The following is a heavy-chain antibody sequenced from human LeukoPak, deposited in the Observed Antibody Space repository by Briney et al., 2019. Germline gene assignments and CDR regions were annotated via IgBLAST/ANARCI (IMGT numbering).Heavy chain of an antibody. D-gene: IGHD3-9*01. CDR3: ARGVSLGNRILTGRSFDY. CDR2: INHSGST. J-gene: IGHJ4*02. CDR1: GGSFSGYY. Sequence: SSGTLPLTCAVYGGSFSGYYWSWIRQPPGKGLEWIGEINHSGSTNYNPSLKSRVTISVDTSKNQFSLKLSSVTAADTAVYYCARGVSLGNRILTGRSFDYWGQGTLVTVSS. V-gene: IGHV4-34*01.